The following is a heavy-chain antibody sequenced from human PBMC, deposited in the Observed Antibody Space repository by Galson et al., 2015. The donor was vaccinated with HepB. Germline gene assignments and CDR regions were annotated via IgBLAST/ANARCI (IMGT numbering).Heavy chain of an antibody. CDR3: ARTALGWFDP. CDR1: GSTFSDYC. Sequence: SLRLSCAVSGSTFSDYCMSWFRQAPGKGLEWVAYICISYSVIKYADSVKGRFTISRDNVKNSLYLQMNILRVEDMAVYYCARTALGWFDPWGQGTLVTVSS. V-gene: IGHV3-11*01. CDR2: ICISYSVI. J-gene: IGHJ5*02. D-gene: IGHD6-25*01.